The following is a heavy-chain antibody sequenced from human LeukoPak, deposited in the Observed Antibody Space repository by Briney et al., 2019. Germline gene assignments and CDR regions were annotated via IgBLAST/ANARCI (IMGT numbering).Heavy chain of an antibody. Sequence: GGSLRLSCAASGFTFSSYAMSWVRQAPEKGLEWVSTISGSGGRTYYADSVKGRFTISRDNSKNTLYLQMNSLRAEDTAVYYCARRAGAYSHPYDYWGQGTLVTVSS. D-gene: IGHD4/OR15-4a*01. CDR1: GFTFSSYA. J-gene: IGHJ4*02. V-gene: IGHV3-23*01. CDR3: ARRAGAYSHPYDY. CDR2: ISGSGGRT.